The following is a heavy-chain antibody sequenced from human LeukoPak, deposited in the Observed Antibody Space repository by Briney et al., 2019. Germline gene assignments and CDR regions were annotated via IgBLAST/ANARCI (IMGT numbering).Heavy chain of an antibody. V-gene: IGHV4-39*01. CDR3: GSNPPPWSGCYTELDY. D-gene: IGHD3-3*01. CDR1: GGSISSSSYY. J-gene: IGHJ4*02. Sequence: SETLSLTCTVSGGSISSSSYYWGWIRQPPGKGLEWIGSIYYSGSTYYNPSLKSRVTISVDTSKNQFPLKLSSVTAADTAVYYRGSNPPPWSGCYTELDYWGQGTLVTVSS. CDR2: IYYSGST.